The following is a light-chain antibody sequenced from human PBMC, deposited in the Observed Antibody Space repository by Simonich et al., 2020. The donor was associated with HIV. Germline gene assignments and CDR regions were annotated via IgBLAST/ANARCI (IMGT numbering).Light chain of an antibody. V-gene: IGKV2-29*02. CDR3: MQGIHLST. J-gene: IGKJ1*01. CDR2: EVS. Sequence: EIVMTQTPLSLSVTPGQPASISCKSSQSLLHSNGRTFLYWYLQKPGQSPQPLIYEVSSRLSGVPDRFSGSGSGTDFTLKISRVEAEDVGFYYCMQGIHLSTFGQGTKVEIK. CDR1: QSLLHSNGRTF.